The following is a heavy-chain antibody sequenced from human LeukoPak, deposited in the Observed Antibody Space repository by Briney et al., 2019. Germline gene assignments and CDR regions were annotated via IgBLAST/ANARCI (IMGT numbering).Heavy chain of an antibody. CDR3: ARGWGSERAWFDP. Sequence: SETLSLTCTVSGGSISKYYWSWIRQPPGKGLEWIGNIYYSGSISYNPSLKSRVTISVDTSKNQFSLKLSSVTAADTAVYYCARGWGSERAWFDPWGQGTLVTVSS. D-gene: IGHD1-1*01. J-gene: IGHJ5*02. CDR1: GGSISKYY. V-gene: IGHV4-59*01. CDR2: IYYSGSI.